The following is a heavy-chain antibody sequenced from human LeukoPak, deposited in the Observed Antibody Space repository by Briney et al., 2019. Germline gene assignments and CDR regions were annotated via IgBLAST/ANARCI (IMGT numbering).Heavy chain of an antibody. V-gene: IGHV4-59*11. CDR2: IYYSGST. Sequence: SETLSLTCTVSGDSISSHYWAWIRQPPGKGLEWIGYIYYSGSTNYSPSLKSRVTISIDTSKNQFSLKLTSVTAADTAVYYCARGRDGYVDYWGRGTLVTVSS. D-gene: IGHD5-24*01. J-gene: IGHJ4*02. CDR3: ARGRDGYVDY. CDR1: GDSISSHY.